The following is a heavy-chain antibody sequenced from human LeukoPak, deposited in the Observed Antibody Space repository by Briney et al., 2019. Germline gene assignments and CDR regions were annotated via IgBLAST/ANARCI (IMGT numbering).Heavy chain of an antibody. D-gene: IGHD2-21*02. J-gene: IGHJ3*02. CDR1: GFTFSSYA. CDR2: ISSNGGNT. CDR3: AREVTSWAFDI. V-gene: IGHV3-64*01. Sequence: GGSLRLSCPASGFTFSSYAMHWVRQAPGKGLEYVSAISSNGGNTYYANSVKGRFTISRDNSKNTLFLQMGSLRPEDMAVYYCAREVTSWAFDIWGQGTMVTVSS.